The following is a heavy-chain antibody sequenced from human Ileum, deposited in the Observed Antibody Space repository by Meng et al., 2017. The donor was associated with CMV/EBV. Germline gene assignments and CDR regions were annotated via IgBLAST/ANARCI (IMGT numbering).Heavy chain of an antibody. CDR1: GFTFSNYV. Sequence: GESLKISCVVSGFTFSNYVMYWVRQAPGKGLEWVAVIWYNGNNKDYADSVKGRFTVSRDNSKNTVYLQMDSLRDEDTGVYYCVKDSAKFYEVIYTGMDVWGQGTKVTVSS. V-gene: IGHV3-33*03. J-gene: IGHJ6*02. CDR3: VKDSAKFYEVIYTGMDV. CDR2: IWYNGNNK. D-gene: IGHD2-21*01.